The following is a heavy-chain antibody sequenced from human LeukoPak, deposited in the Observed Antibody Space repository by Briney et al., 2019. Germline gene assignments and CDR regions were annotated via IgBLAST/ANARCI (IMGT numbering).Heavy chain of an antibody. CDR1: GGTFSSYA. J-gene: IGHJ4*02. CDR2: IIPIFGTA. D-gene: IGHD3-10*01. Sequence: ASVKVSCKASGGTFSSYAISWVRQAPGQGLEWMGGIIPIFGTANYAQKFQGRVTITTDESTSTAYMELSSLRSEDTAVYYCARGSVYYGSGSPNFDYWGQGTLVTVSS. V-gene: IGHV1-69*05. CDR3: ARGSVYYGSGSPNFDY.